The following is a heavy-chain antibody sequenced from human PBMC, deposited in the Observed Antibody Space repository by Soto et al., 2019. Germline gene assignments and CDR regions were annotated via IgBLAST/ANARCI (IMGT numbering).Heavy chain of an antibody. Sequence: GGSLRLSCAASGFTFNTYVMNWVRQAPGKGLEWVSSISSGSSHIFYGDSVKGRFTISRDNAKNSLYLQMNSLRAEDTAVYYSARGSGYDQRLDYWGQGTLVTVSS. CDR2: ISSGSSHI. J-gene: IGHJ4*02. D-gene: IGHD5-12*01. V-gene: IGHV3-21*01. CDR1: GFTFNTYV. CDR3: ARGSGYDQRLDY.